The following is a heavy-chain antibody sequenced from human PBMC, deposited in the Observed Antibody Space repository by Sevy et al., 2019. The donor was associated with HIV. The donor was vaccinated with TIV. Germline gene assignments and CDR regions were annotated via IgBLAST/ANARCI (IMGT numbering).Heavy chain of an antibody. D-gene: IGHD4-4*01. V-gene: IGHV4-31*03. CDR3: ARTTVTTLSSARNNWFDP. CDR2: IHYTGTT. Sequence: SETLSLTCTVSGDSINNGDYYWSWIRQHPGKGLEWIGKIHYTGTTYYNPSLKSRLRISVERSENTLSLSLRSVTAADTAVYYCARTTVTTLSSARNNWFDPWGQGTLVTVSS. J-gene: IGHJ5*02. CDR1: GDSINNGDYY.